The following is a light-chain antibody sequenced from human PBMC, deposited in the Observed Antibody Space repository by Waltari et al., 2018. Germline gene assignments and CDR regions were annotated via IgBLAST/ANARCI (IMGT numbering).Light chain of an antibody. CDR3: SSYTRSSALV. J-gene: IGLJ2*01. V-gene: IGLV2-14*01. CDR1: SSDVGGYTY. CDR2: KVT. Sequence: QSALTQPASVSGSPGQSITISCTGTSSDVGGYTYVSWYQRDPGKAPKLMIYKVTVRPSGVSNRFSGSKSGNTASLIISGLQAEDEADYFCSSYTRSSALVFGGGTKLTVL.